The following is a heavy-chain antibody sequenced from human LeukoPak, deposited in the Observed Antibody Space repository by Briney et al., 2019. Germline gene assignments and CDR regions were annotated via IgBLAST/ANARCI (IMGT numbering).Heavy chain of an antibody. V-gene: IGHV3-23*01. J-gene: IGHJ4*02. CDR1: GFTFSSYG. CDR3: AKGPMVISYYFDY. Sequence: PGGTLRLSCAASGFTFSSYGMSWVRQAPGKGLEWVSAISGSGGSTYYADSVKGRFTISRDNSKNTLYLQMNSLRAEDTAVYYCAKGPMVISYYFDYWGQGTLVTVSS. D-gene: IGHD5-18*01. CDR2: ISGSGGST.